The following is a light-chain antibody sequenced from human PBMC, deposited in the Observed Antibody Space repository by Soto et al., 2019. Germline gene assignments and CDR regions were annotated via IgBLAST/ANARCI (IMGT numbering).Light chain of an antibody. CDR2: GAS. CDR3: QQYNNWPLT. CDR1: QSVSSN. Sequence: EIVMTQSPATLSVSPGERATLSCRASQSVSSNLAWYQQKPGQAPRLLIYGASTRATGIPARFSGSGSGTEFTLTISSLHSEDFAAYYCQQYNNWPLTFGQGTKLEIK. J-gene: IGKJ2*01. V-gene: IGKV3-15*01.